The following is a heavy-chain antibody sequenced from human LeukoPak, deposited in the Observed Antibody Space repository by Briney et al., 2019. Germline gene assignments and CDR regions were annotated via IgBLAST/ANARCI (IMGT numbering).Heavy chain of an antibody. J-gene: IGHJ4*02. V-gene: IGHV4-59*11. CDR1: GGSISSHY. D-gene: IGHD3-16*01. CDR3: AGGPHGDY. CDR2: IYYSGST. Sequence: SETLSLTCTVSGGSISSHYWSWIRQPPGKGLEWIGYIYYSGSTNYSPSLKSRVTISVDTSKTQFSLKLSSVTAADTAVYYCAGGPHGDYWGQGTLVTVSS.